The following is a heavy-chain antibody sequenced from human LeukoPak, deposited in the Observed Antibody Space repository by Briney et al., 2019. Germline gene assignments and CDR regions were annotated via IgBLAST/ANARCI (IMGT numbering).Heavy chain of an antibody. J-gene: IGHJ4*02. D-gene: IGHD6-13*01. CDR1: GFSFSSSA. Sequence: GGSLRLSCAASGFSFSSSAMTWVRQAPGKGLEWVSGISGSASRTDYADSVKGRLTISRDSSKNTLYLQMNSLRAEDTAFYYCAKREPSGYSSYWGQGTLVTVSS. V-gene: IGHV3-23*01. CDR2: ISGSASRT. CDR3: AKREPSGYSSY.